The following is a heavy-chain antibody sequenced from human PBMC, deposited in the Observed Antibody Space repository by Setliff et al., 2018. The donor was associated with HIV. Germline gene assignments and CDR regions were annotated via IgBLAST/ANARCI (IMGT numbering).Heavy chain of an antibody. CDR2: ISGTGSTK. V-gene: IGHV3-48*03. D-gene: IGHD3-3*01. J-gene: IGHJ3*01. CDR1: GFTFSSYA. CDR3: ARQRPGITVFGAATDAFDV. Sequence: GGSLRLSCAASGFTFSSYAMNWVRQAPGRGLEWVSYISGTGSTKYSADSVKGRFTISRDNANNSLNLQMNSLRAQDTAIYYCARQRPGITVFGAATDAFDVWGLGTAVTVSS.